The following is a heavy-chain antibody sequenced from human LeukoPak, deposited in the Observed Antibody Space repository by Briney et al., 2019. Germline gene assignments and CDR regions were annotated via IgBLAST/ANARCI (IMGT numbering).Heavy chain of an antibody. Sequence: SETLSLTCTVSGGSITSYYWSWIRQPPGKGLEWIRYIYYSGSTNYNPSLKSRVTISVDTSKNQFSLKLSSVTAADTAVYYCARDNIAVAKRVNWFDPWGQATLVTVSS. CDR3: ARDNIAVAKRVNWFDP. CDR2: IYYSGST. V-gene: IGHV4-59*01. D-gene: IGHD6-19*01. CDR1: GGSITSYY. J-gene: IGHJ5*02.